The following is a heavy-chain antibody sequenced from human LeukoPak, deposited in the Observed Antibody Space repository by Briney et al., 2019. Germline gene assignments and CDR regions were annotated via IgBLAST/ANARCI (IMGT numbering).Heavy chain of an antibody. CDR1: GFTFSNYW. J-gene: IGHJ4*02. V-gene: IGHV3-74*01. CDR3: TRESTFCASTSCYRPEDY. CDR2: INPDGSST. D-gene: IGHD2-2*01. Sequence: PGGSLRLSCAASGFTFSNYWMHWVRQAPGKGLLCVSRINPDGSSTTYAESVKGRFTMSRDNAKNTLYLQMDSLRAEDTAVYYCTRESTFCASTSCYRPEDYWGQGTLVTVSP.